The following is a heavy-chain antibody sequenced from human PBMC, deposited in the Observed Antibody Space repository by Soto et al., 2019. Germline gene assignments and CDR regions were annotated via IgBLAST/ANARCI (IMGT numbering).Heavy chain of an antibody. CDR3: ARDPSTGSADY. V-gene: IGHV3-23*01. D-gene: IGHD3-9*01. J-gene: IGHJ4*02. Sequence: EVQLSESGGDLVLPGGSLRLSCAASGFTFSHSAMTWVRQAPGKGLEWVSTIDMSGGGTYYADSVRGRFTISRDNSKHTLYLVMTSLRVEDPAVYYCARDPSTGSADYGGQGTLVTVSS. CDR1: GFTFSHSA. CDR2: IDMSGGGT.